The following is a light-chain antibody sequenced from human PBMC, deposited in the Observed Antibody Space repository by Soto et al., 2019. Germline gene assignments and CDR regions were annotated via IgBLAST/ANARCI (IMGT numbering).Light chain of an antibody. CDR2: SIS. Sequence: QSPATVSVYQGERATLSCRASQSFNSNYLAWYQQKPGQAPRLLIYSISNRASGIPDRFSGSGSGTEFTLTISSLQPEDFAIYYCQQHRQWLITFAQGRRLEI. V-gene: IGKV3D-20*02. CDR1: QSFNSNY. CDR3: QQHRQWLIT. J-gene: IGKJ5*01.